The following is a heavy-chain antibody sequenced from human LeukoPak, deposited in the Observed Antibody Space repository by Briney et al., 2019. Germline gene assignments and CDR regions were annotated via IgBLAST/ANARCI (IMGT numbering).Heavy chain of an antibody. V-gene: IGHV3-21*01. CDR3: ARDSXFDY. CDR1: GFTFSSYG. Sequence: GGSLRLSCAASGFTFSSYGMTWVRQAPGKGLEWVSSISSSSTYIYYADSVKGRFTISRDNAKNSLYLQMNSLRAEDTALYHCARDSXFDYWGXXXLVTVSS. CDR2: ISSSSTYI. J-gene: IGHJ4*01.